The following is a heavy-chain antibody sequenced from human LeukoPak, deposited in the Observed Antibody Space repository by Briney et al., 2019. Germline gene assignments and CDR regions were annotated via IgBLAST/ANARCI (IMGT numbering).Heavy chain of an antibody. Sequence: GGSLRLSCAASGFTFSSYSMNWVRQAPGKGLEWVSSISSSSSYIYYADPVKGRFTISRDNAKNSLYLQMNSLRAEDTAVYYCARAVAAAGNAFDIWGQGTMVTVSS. J-gene: IGHJ3*02. V-gene: IGHV3-21*01. CDR2: ISSSSSYI. D-gene: IGHD6-13*01. CDR1: GFTFSSYS. CDR3: ARAVAAAGNAFDI.